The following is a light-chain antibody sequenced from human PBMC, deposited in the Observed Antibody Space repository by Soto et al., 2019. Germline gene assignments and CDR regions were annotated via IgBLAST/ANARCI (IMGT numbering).Light chain of an antibody. CDR3: QQFNNYPYT. J-gene: IGKJ2*01. CDR1: QGISSA. V-gene: IGKV1D-13*01. Sequence: AIQLTQSPSSLSASVGDRVTITCRASQGISSALAWYQQKPGKAPKLLIYDASTLESGVPSRFSGSGSGTEFTLTISSLQSEDFATYYCQQFNNYPYTFGQGTKLEIK. CDR2: DAS.